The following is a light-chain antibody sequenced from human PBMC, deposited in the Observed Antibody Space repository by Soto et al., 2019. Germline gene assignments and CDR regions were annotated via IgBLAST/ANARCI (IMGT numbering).Light chain of an antibody. CDR3: HQSYNSPLT. CDR1: QNIGTY. V-gene: IGKV1-39*01. Sequence: DIQMTQPPSSLSASVGDRVTVSCRASQNIGTYLNGYQQKSGKAPEVLISDASNLQSGVPSRFSGSGSGTDFALTISSRQPEDSATYYGHQSYNSPLTFGGGTEVEI. CDR2: DAS. J-gene: IGKJ4*02.